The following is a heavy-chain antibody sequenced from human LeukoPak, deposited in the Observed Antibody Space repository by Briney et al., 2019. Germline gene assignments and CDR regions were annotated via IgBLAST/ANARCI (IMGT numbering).Heavy chain of an antibody. CDR3: ARGGLRYFDWLHRSYYFDY. J-gene: IGHJ4*02. Sequence: SETLSLTCAVYGGSFSGYYWSWIRQPPGKGLEWIGEINHSGSTNYNPSLKSRVTISVDTSKNQFSLKLSSVTAADTAVYYCARGGLRYFDWLHRSYYFDYWGQGTPVTVSS. V-gene: IGHV4-34*01. CDR2: INHSGST. CDR1: GGSFSGYY. D-gene: IGHD3-9*01.